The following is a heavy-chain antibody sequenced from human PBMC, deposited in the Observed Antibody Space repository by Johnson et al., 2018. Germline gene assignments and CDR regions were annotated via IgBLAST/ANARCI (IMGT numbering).Heavy chain of an antibody. V-gene: IGHV3-30*03. J-gene: IGHJ4*02. CDR2: ISYDGNNK. CDR3: ARHNKEYDWDY. Sequence: VQLVQSGGGVVQPGRSLRLSCAASGFTFCPYGMHWVRQAPGKGLEWVALISYDGNNKYYVDSVKGRFTISRENSKNTLYLQMNSLRAEDTAVYYCARHNKEYDWDYWGQGTLVTVSS. D-gene: IGHD3-3*01. CDR1: GFTFCPYG.